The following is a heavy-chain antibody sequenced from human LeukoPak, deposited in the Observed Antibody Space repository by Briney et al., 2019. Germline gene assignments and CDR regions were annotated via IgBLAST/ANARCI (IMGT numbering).Heavy chain of an antibody. D-gene: IGHD2-8*01. V-gene: IGHV3-48*03. CDR1: GFSLRSSE. J-gene: IGHJ5*02. Sequence: PGGSLRLSCAASGFSLRSSEMNWVRQAPGKGPEWVAHISSADNVEYYTDSVRGRFTMFRDNAKDLLYLQMNSLRDEDTAVYYCARDTVNGPFVISLDLWGQGVLVTVSS. CDR3: ARDTVNGPFVISLDL. CDR2: ISSADNVE.